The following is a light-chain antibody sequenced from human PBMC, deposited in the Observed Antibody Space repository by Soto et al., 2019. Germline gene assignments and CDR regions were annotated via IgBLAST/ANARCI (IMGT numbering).Light chain of an antibody. CDR3: QQYGSSGT. CDR2: GAS. CDR1: QSVTSNY. Sequence: EIVLTQSPGTLSLSPGERATLSCRASQSVTSNYLAWYQQKPGQAPRLLIFGASIRDTGIPDSFSGSGSGTDFTLTISRLEPEDFAVYYCQQYGSSGTFGQGTKV. V-gene: IGKV3-20*01. J-gene: IGKJ1*01.